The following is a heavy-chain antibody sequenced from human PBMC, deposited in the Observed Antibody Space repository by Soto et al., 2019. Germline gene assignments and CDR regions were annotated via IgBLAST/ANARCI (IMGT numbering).Heavy chain of an antibody. V-gene: IGHV4-31*03. J-gene: IGHJ5*02. CDR1: GGSISSGGYY. CDR3: AADPPP. Sequence: QVQLQESGPGLVKASQTLSLTCTVSGGSISSGGYYWSWIRQHPGKGLEWIGYIYNSGSTYYNPSLKNRVTISADTSKNQFSLLLSLRTVAVTAVYYCAADPPPWGQGNRVTVSS. CDR2: IYNSGST.